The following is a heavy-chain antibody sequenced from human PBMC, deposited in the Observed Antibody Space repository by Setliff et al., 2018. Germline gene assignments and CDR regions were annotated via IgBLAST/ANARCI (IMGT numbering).Heavy chain of an antibody. CDR2: INTSGST. V-gene: IGHV4-4*07. D-gene: IGHD1-26*01. J-gene: IGHJ3*02. CDR1: GGSISNYY. Sequence: LSLTCTVSGGSISNYYWSWIRQPAGKGLEWIGRINTSGSTNYNPSLKSRVTMSVDTSKNQFSLKLSSVTAADTAVYYCARKGISALSGAFDMWGQGTMVTVSS. CDR3: ARKGISALSGAFDM.